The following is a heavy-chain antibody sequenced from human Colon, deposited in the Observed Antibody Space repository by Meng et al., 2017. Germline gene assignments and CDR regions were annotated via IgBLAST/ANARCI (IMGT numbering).Heavy chain of an antibody. J-gene: IGHJ4*02. D-gene: IGHD6-19*01. Sequence: VQLQESGPGLVKPSQTLSLTCTVSGGSISSGSYYWSSIRQHPGKGLEWIGYIYYSGSTYYNPSLKTLVTISVDTSKNQFSLKLSSVTAADTAVYYCARVHNRQWPRELDYWGQGTLVTVSS. CDR1: GGSISSGSYY. CDR2: IYYSGST. V-gene: IGHV4-31*01. CDR3: ARVHNRQWPRELDY.